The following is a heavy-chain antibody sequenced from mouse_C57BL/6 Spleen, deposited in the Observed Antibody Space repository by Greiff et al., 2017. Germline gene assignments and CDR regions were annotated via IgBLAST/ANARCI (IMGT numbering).Heavy chain of an antibody. J-gene: IGHJ2*01. V-gene: IGHV1-72*01. Sequence: QVQLQQPGAELVKPGASVKLSCKASGYTFTSYWMHWVKQRPGRGLEWIGRIDPNSGGTKYNEKFKNKATLTVDKSSSTAYMQLSSLTSEDSAVYYCARGDYGSSRRGSFDYWGQGTTLTVSS. CDR1: GYTFTSYW. CDR3: ARGDYGSSRRGSFDY. CDR2: IDPNSGGT. D-gene: IGHD1-1*01.